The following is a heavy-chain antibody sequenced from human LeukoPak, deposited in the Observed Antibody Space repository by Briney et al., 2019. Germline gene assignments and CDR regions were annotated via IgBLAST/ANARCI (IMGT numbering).Heavy chain of an antibody. CDR1: GFTFSSYA. J-gene: IGHJ1*01. CDR3: AKDRAVARTAYFQH. D-gene: IGHD6-19*01. CDR2: ISGSGGST. V-gene: IGHV3-23*01. Sequence: GGSLGLSCAASGFTFSSYAMSWVRQAPGKGLEWVSAISGSGGSTYYADSVKGRFTISRDNSKNTLYLQMNSLRAEDTAASYCAKDRAVARTAYFQHWGQGTLVTVSS.